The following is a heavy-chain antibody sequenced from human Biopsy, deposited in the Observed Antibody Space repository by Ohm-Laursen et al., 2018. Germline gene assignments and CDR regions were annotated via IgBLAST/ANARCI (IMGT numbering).Heavy chain of an antibody. V-gene: IGHV4-39*01. CDR2: IFYRGST. CDR3: ARDYDTSGYYYVS. D-gene: IGHD3-22*01. J-gene: IGHJ5*02. CDR1: GGSISNNNYY. Sequence: SETLSLTCTVSGGSISNNNYYWGWIRQPPGKGLEWIGSIFYRGSTRYKPSLKSQVNISVDTSKNQFSLKLNSVTAADTAVYYCARDYDTSGYYYVSWGQGTLVTVSS.